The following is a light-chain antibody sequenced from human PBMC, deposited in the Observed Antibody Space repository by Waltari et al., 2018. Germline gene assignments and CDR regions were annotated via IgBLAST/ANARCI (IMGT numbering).Light chain of an antibody. Sequence: QSALTQPPSVSGSPGQSVTISCTGTSSDVGSYNRVSWYQQPPGTAPKLMIYEVSNRPSGGPDRFSGSKSGNTASLTISGLQAEDEADYYCSSYTSSSTSVVFGGGTKLTVL. CDR3: SSYTSSSTSVV. J-gene: IGLJ2*01. CDR1: SSDVGSYNR. V-gene: IGLV2-18*02. CDR2: EVS.